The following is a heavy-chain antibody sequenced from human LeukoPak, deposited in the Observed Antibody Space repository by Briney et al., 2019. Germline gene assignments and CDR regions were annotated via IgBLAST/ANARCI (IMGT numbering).Heavy chain of an antibody. V-gene: IGHV3-23*01. CDR3: AKGREQLWLLGYFDY. Sequence: VGPLRLSCAASGFTFSSSAMSWVRQVPGKGLEWVSGISASGGSTYYADSVKGRFTISRDNSKNTLYLQMNSLRAEDTAVYYCAKGREQLWLLGYFDYWGQGTLVTVSS. J-gene: IGHJ4*02. CDR1: GFTFSSSA. CDR2: ISASGGST. D-gene: IGHD5-18*01.